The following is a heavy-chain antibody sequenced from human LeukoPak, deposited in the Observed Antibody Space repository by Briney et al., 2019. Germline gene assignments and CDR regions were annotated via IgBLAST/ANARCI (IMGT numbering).Heavy chain of an antibody. J-gene: IGHJ3*02. CDR3: AGADCSSTSCSPRVGAFDM. Sequence: SVSVPCKASRYTFTDYYRHGVRQAPAQSRERMGLINPSISDTKYAQEFHGKDTMTGDTSISTAYMELSSLRYDDTSVLYCAGADCSSTSCSPRVGAFDMWGQGTMVTVS. CDR1: RYTFTDYY. CDR2: INPSISDT. V-gene: IGHV1-2*02. D-gene: IGHD2-2*01.